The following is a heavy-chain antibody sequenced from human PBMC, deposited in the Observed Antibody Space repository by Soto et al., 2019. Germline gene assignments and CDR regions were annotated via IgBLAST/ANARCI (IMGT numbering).Heavy chain of an antibody. CDR1: GFAFSSYV. CDR2: IGTGGDT. D-gene: IGHD2-2*01. Sequence: GGSLRLSCAASGFAFSSYVLHWVRRAPGKGPEWVSAIGTGGDTYYADSVMGRFTISRDNAKKSLYHQMNSLIAEDMAVYYCARGGGVVVPAAPGGYGMDVWGQGTTVTVSS. J-gene: IGHJ6*02. CDR3: ARGGGVVVPAAPGGYGMDV. V-gene: IGHV3-13*01.